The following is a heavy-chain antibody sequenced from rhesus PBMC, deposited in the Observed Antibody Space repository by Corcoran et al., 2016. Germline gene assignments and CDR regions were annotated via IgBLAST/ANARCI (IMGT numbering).Heavy chain of an antibody. J-gene: IGHJ4*01. D-gene: IGHD6-31*01. CDR3: ARGPYSSGYDY. Sequence: QVQLQESGPGVVKPSETLSLTCAVSGGSISDSYWWSWIRQPPGKGLEWIGYFDGSSTSTNYNPSLKSRVTSSKDTSKNQFSWKLSSVTAAETAVYYGARGPYSSGYDYWGQGVLVTVSS. V-gene: IGHV4S10*01. CDR1: GGSISDSYW. CDR2: FDGSSTST.